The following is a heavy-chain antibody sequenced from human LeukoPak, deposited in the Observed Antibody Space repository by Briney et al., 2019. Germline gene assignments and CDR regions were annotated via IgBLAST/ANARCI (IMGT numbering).Heavy chain of an antibody. CDR3: ARGAYRYYYDSSGYRKHNWFDP. V-gene: IGHV4-34*01. J-gene: IGHJ5*02. CDR1: GGSFSGYY. Sequence: SETLSLTCAVYGGSFSGYYWSWIRQPPGKGLEWIGEINHSGSTNYNPSLKSRVTISVDTSKNQFSLKLSSVTAADTAVYYCARGAYRYYYDSSGYRKHNWFDPWGQGTLVTVSS. D-gene: IGHD3-22*01. CDR2: INHSGST.